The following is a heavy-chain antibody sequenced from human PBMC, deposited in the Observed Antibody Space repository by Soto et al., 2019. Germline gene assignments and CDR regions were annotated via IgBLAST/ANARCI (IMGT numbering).Heavy chain of an antibody. CDR3: ARGNFYYDSLTGFYPGYYFDY. Sequence: PSETLSLTCSVSGDSITGYYWGWIRQPPGKGLEWIGSIIYSSGSTNYSPSLKSRVTISLDTSKNQFSLKLSSVTAADTAVYYCARGNFYYDSLTGFYPGYYFDYWGQGTLVTVSS. D-gene: IGHD3-9*01. CDR1: GDSITGYY. J-gene: IGHJ4*02. CDR2: IIYSSGST. V-gene: IGHV4-59*01.